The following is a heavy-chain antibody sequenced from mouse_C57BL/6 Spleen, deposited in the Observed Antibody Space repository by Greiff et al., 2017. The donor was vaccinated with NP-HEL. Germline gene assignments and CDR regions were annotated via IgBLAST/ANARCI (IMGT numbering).Heavy chain of an antibody. V-gene: IGHV1-55*01. CDR2: IYPGSGST. CDR1: GYTFTSYW. J-gene: IGHJ1*03. CDR3: ARDGITTVGYFDV. D-gene: IGHD1-1*01. Sequence: VQLQQSGAELVKPGASVKMSCKASGYTFTSYWITWVKQRPGQGLEWIGDIYPGSGSTNYNEKFKSKATLTVDTSSSTAYMQLSSLTSEDSAVYYCARDGITTVGYFDVWGTGTTGTVSS.